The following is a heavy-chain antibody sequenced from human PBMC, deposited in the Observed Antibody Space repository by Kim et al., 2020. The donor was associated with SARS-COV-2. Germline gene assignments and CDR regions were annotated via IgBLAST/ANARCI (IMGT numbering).Heavy chain of an antibody. D-gene: IGHD3-3*02. CDR3: TRDSYIRDLYYGMDV. Sequence: GAVKGRFTIARDNAKNTLYLQMNSLRAEDTAVYYGTRDSYIRDLYYGMDVWGQGTTVTVSS. V-gene: IGHV3-74*01. J-gene: IGHJ6*02.